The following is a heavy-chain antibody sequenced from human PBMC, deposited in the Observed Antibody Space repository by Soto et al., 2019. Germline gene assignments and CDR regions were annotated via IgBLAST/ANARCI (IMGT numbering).Heavy chain of an antibody. CDR1: GGSISSGGYY. CDR3: AREVYSNYALDY. V-gene: IGHV4-31*03. D-gene: IGHD4-4*01. CDR2: IYYSGST. J-gene: IGHJ4*02. Sequence: QVQLQESGPGLVKPSQTLSLTCTVSGGSISSGGYYWSWIRQHPGKGLEWIGYIYYSGSTYYNPSLKSRVTIAVDTSKNQFSLKLSSVTAADTAVYYCAREVYSNYALDYWGQGTLVTVSS.